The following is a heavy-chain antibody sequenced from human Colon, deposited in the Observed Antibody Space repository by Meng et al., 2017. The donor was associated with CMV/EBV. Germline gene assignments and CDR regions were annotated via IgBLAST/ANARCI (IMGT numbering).Heavy chain of an antibody. D-gene: IGHD2-8*01. J-gene: IGHJ4*02. CDR2: IYYTGTT. CDR1: GGSISSYY. CDR3: ARDNGLRRFDS. Sequence: GSLRLSCTVSGGSISSYYWSWIRQPPGKGLEWIGYIYYTGTTNYNPSLKGRVTILIDTSNNQFSLKLSSVTAADTAVYYCARDNGLRRFDSWGQGTLVTVSS. V-gene: IGHV4-59*01.